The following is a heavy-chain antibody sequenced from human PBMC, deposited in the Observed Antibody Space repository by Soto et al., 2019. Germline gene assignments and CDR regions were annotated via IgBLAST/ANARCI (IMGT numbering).Heavy chain of an antibody. CDR3: ARDRGRSSSGSTRFFDY. CDR1: GFTFSSYA. V-gene: IGHV3-23*01. Sequence: GGSLRLSCAASGFTFSSYAMSWVRQAPGKGLEWVSAISGSGVSTYYADSVKGRFTISRDNSKNTLYLQMNSLRAEDTAVYYCARDRGRSSSGSTRFFDYWGQGTPVTVSS. CDR2: ISGSGVST. D-gene: IGHD6-19*01. J-gene: IGHJ4*02.